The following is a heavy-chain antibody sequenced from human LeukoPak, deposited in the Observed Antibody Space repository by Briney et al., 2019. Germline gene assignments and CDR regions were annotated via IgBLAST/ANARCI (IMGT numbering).Heavy chain of an antibody. J-gene: IGHJ6*03. CDR2: IYYSGST. D-gene: IGHD3-10*01. Sequence: GSLRLSCAASGFTFSSYGMSWIRQPPGKGLEWIGSIYYSGSTYYNPSLKSRVTISVDTSKNQFSLKLSSVTAADTAVYYCASLYYYGSGMYYYYMDVWGKGTTVTVSS. V-gene: IGHV4-38-2*01. CDR3: ASLYYYGSGMYYYYMDV. CDR1: GFTFSSYG.